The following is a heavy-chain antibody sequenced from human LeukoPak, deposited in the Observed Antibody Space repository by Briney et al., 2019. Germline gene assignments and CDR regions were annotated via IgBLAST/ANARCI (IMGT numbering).Heavy chain of an antibody. J-gene: IGHJ3*02. V-gene: IGHV3-15*01. D-gene: IGHD6-13*01. CDR1: GFTFSNTW. CDR3: TATLAVAGTRLI. CDR2: IKSKTDGGTT. Sequence: PGGSLRLSCAASGFTFSNTWMSWVRQAPGKGLEWVDRIKSKTDGGTTDYAAPVKGRFTVSRDDSKNTLYLQMNSLKTEDTAVYYCTATLAVAGTRLIWGQGTMVSVSS.